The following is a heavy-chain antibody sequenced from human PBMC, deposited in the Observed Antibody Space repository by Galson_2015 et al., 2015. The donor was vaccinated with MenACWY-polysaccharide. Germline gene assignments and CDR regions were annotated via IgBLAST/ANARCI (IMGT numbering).Heavy chain of an antibody. Sequence: SLRLSCAASGFTFSSYGMHWVRQAPGKGLEWVADIWNDGSNKYYADSVKGRFTISRDNSKNSLYLQMNSLRAEDTAVYYCARDNRDSFSIPTGYFDLWGRGTLVTVSS. J-gene: IGHJ2*01. CDR3: ARDNRDSFSIPTGYFDL. CDR1: GFTFSSYG. V-gene: IGHV3-33*01. D-gene: IGHD5-24*01. CDR2: IWNDGSNK.